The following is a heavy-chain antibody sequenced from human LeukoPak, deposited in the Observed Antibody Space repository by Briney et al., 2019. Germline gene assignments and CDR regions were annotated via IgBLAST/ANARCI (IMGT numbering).Heavy chain of an antibody. J-gene: IGHJ4*02. V-gene: IGHV3-30*04. D-gene: IGHD6-13*01. CDR2: ISYDGSNK. CDR1: GFTFSNYA. CDR3: ARDTIAAAGCYFDY. Sequence: PGRSLRLSCAASGFTFSNYAMHWVRQAPGKGLEWVAVISYDGSNKYYADSVKGRFTISRDNSKNTLYLQMNSLRAEDTAVYYCARDTIAAAGCYFDYWGQGTLVTVSS.